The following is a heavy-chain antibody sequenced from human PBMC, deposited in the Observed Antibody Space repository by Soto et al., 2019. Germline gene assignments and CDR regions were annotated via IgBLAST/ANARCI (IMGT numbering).Heavy chain of an antibody. J-gene: IGHJ4*02. Sequence: PSETLSLTCAVYGGSFSGYYWSWIRQPPGKGLEWIGEINHSGSTNYNPSLKSRVTISVDTSKNQFSLKLSSVTAADTAVYYCARGLSSGWYIRWGQGTLVTVS. V-gene: IGHV4-34*01. CDR1: GGSFSGYY. CDR3: ARGLSSGWYIR. CDR2: INHSGST. D-gene: IGHD6-19*01.